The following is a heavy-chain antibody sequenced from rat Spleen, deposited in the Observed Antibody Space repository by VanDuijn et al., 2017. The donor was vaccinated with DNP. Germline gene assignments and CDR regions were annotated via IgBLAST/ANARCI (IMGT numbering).Heavy chain of an antibody. CDR2: ITNAGGST. CDR1: GFTFSNYY. CDR3: ARPSPGADWFAY. D-gene: IGHD1-4*01. Sequence: EVLLVESDGGLVQPGRSLKLSCAASGFTFSNYYMAWVRQAPTKGLEWVASITNAGGSTYYPDSVKGRLTISRDSAQSTLYLQMDSLRSEDTATYYCARPSPGADWFAYWGQGTLVTVSS. V-gene: IGHV5-25*01. J-gene: IGHJ3*01.